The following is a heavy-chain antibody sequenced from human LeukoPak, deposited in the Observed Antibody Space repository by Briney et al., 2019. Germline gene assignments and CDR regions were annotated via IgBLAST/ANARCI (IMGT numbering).Heavy chain of an antibody. D-gene: IGHD3-10*01. CDR3: ARVDYYYGSGSHHYYYGMDV. V-gene: IGHV1-8*01. CDR2: MNPNSGNT. Sequence: ASVKVSCKASGYTFTSYDINWVRQATGQGLEWMGWMNPNSGNTGYAQKFQGRVTMTRNTSISTAYMELSSLRSEDTAVNYCARVDYYYGSGSHHYYYGMDVWGQGTTVTVSS. J-gene: IGHJ6*02. CDR1: GYTFTSYD.